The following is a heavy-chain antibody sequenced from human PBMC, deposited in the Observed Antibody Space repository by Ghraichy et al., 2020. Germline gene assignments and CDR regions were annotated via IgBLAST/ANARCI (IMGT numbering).Heavy chain of an antibody. V-gene: IGHV3-23*01. J-gene: IGHJ4*02. CDR1: GFTFSSFG. CDR2: ISGSGANT. D-gene: IGHD6-19*01. Sequence: GGSLRLSCAASGFTFSSFGMSWVRQVPGKGPEWVSIISGSGANTYYADSVKGRFTISRDNSKNTQYQQMNSLRAEDTAVYYCAKRVIAGYSSGWDYWGQGTLVTVSS. CDR3: AKRVIAGYSSGWDY.